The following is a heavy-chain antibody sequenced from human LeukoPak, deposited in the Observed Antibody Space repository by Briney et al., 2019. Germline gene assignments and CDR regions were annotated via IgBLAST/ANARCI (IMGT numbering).Heavy chain of an antibody. Sequence: ASVKVSCKASGNTFTMYSIHWVRQAPGQGLEWMGMINPSDGATTYAQRFQGRVTMTRDMSTTTVYMDLRSLRSEDTAVYFCAREGRGGLSGSLGGLFASYYTYYYMDVWGRGTTVTVSS. D-gene: IGHD3-16*01. CDR2: INPSDGAT. V-gene: IGHV1-46*01. J-gene: IGHJ6*03. CDR3: AREGRGGLSGSLGGLFASYYTYYYMDV. CDR1: GNTFTMYS.